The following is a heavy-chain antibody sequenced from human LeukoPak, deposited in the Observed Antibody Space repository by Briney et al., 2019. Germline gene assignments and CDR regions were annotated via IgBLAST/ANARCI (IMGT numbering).Heavy chain of an antibody. CDR2: IYYSGST. CDR1: GGSISSGGYY. V-gene: IGHV4-31*03. CDR3: ARGTYYYDSSGFRFGYYFDY. J-gene: IGHJ4*02. Sequence: SQTLSLTCTVSGGSISSGGYYWSWIRQHPGKGLEWIGYIYYSGSTYYNPSLKSRVTISVDTSKNQFSPKLSSVTAADTAVYYCARGTYYYDSSGFRFGYYFDYWGQGTLVTVSS. D-gene: IGHD3-22*01.